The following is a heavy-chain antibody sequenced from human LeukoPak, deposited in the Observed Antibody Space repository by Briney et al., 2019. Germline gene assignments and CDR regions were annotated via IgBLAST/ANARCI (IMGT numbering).Heavy chain of an antibody. V-gene: IGHV3-7*05. Sequence: PGGSLRLSCAASGFMFRSYWMTWVRQAPRKGLEWVANIKQDGSEKNYLDSVRGRFTISRDDARNSLYLQMNSLRVEDTAVYYCARDQSIPNLDAFDIWGQGTMVTVSS. CDR1: GFMFRSYW. J-gene: IGHJ3*02. CDR3: ARDQSIPNLDAFDI. CDR2: IKQDGSEK. D-gene: IGHD1-14*01.